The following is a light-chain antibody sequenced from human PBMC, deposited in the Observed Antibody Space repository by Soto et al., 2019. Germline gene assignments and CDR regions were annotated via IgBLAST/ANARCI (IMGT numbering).Light chain of an antibody. CDR1: QSISSY. CDR2: AAS. J-gene: IGKJ2*01. CDR3: QQSYSIFMYT. Sequence: DIQMTQSPSSLSASVGDTVTITCRASQSISSYLNWYQQKPGKVTKLLIYAASSLQRGVPSRFSGSGSVTAFTLTISSLQPEDFATYYCQQSYSIFMYTFGQGTKVDIK. V-gene: IGKV1-39*01.